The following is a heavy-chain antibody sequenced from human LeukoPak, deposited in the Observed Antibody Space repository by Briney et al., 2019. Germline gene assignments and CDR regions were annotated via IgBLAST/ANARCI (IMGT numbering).Heavy chain of an antibody. CDR1: GFTFSSYG. V-gene: IGHV3-33*01. CDR2: IWYDGSNK. J-gene: IGHJ4*02. D-gene: IGHD2-2*01. CDR3: AREAPRPYYCSSTSCPPGY. Sequence: GGSLRLSCAASGFTFSSYGMHWVRQAPGKGLEWVAVIWYDGSNKHYADSVKGRFTISRDNSKNTLYLQMNSLRAEDTAVYYCAREAPRPYYCSSTSCPPGYWGQGTLVTVSS.